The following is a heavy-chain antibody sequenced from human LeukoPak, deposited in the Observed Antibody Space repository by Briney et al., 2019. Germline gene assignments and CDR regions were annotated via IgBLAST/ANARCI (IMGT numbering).Heavy chain of an antibody. D-gene: IGHD2-15*01. J-gene: IGHJ6*03. V-gene: IGHV4-34*01. Sequence: SETLSLTCAVYGGSFSGYYWSSIREPPREGLERIGEINHTGSTNYNPSLKSRVTISVDTSKNQFSLKLSSVTAADTAVYYCARFKRYCSGGSCYYYYYYYMDVWGKGTTVTVSS. CDR1: GGSFSGYY. CDR3: ARFKRYCSGGSCYYYYYYYMDV. CDR2: INHTGST.